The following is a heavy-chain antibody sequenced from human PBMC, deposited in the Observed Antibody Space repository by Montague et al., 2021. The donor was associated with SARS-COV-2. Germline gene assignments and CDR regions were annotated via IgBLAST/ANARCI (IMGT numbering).Heavy chain of an antibody. CDR3: ARHITGSGNAFDI. Sequence: SETLSLTCTVSGGSVSSSSYSWGWIRQPPGKGLEWIGSIYYTGSTYYNPSLKSRVTISVDTSKNQFSLKLISVTAADTAVYYCARHITGSGNAFDIWGQGTMVTVSS. D-gene: IGHD3-10*01. CDR1: GGSVSSSSYS. V-gene: IGHV4-39*01. J-gene: IGHJ3*02. CDR2: IYYTGST.